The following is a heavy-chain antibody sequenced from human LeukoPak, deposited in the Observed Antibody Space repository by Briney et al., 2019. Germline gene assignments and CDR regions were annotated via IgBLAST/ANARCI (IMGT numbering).Heavy chain of an antibody. CDR2: ISSDGSKI. D-gene: IGHD6-19*01. Sequence: PGGSLRLSCAASGFAFSRYSMHWVRQAPGKGLEWVAIISSDGSKIYYADSLEGRFTIPRDNFKNTLYLQMNSLRPEDTAIYYCAKALQWLVDYWGQGTLVTVSS. CDR1: GFAFSRYS. CDR3: AKALQWLVDY. V-gene: IGHV3-30*04. J-gene: IGHJ4*02.